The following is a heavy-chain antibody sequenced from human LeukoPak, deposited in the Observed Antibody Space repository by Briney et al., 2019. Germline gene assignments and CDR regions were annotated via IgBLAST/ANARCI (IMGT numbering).Heavy chain of an antibody. Sequence: GGSLRLSCAASGFTFSSYSMNWVRQAPGKGLEWVSSISGSSSYIYYADSVKGRFTISRDNAKNSLYLQMNSLRAEDTAVYYCAREGLVGGFDYWGQGTLVTVSS. V-gene: IGHV3-21*01. J-gene: IGHJ4*02. CDR3: AREGLVGGFDY. CDR2: ISGSSSYI. CDR1: GFTFSSYS. D-gene: IGHD3-10*01.